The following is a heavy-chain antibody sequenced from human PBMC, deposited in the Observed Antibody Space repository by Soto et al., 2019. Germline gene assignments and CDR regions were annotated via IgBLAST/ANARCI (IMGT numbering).Heavy chain of an antibody. CDR2: IHSDVTK. D-gene: IGHD5-12*01. Sequence: VGSLRLSCAASGFSVSSNSMSWARQARGKGLEWVSVIHSDVTKYYADSVKGRFIISRDNSKDTLYLQMNRLRAEDTAVYYCARELSGSWHNWFDHSGQGTLVTVS. V-gene: IGHV3-53*01. J-gene: IGHJ5*02. CDR3: ARELSGSWHNWFDH. CDR1: GFSVSSNS.